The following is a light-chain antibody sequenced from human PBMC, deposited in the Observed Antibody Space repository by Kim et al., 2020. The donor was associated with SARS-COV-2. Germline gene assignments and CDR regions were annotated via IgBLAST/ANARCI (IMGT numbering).Light chain of an antibody. CDR3: QNYNSAPWT. CDR1: EESSNY. Sequence: AAVGDRVTITCRASEESSNYLVWYQQKPGKAPKPLLYAESILQSGGPSRCSGNRSGTEFTLTISSLQPEDGATYYCQNYNSAPWTFGQGTKVDIK. V-gene: IGKV1-27*01. J-gene: IGKJ1*01. CDR2: AES.